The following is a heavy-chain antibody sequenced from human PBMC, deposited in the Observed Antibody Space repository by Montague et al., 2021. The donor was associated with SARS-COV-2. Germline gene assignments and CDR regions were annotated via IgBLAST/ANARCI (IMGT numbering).Heavy chain of an antibody. CDR3: VEIVGAADY. J-gene: IGHJ4*02. CDR1: GGSISSSSYY. Sequence: SETLSLTCTVSGGSISSSSYYRGWLRQPPGKGLEWIGSIYYSGSTYYNPSLKSRVTISVDTSKNQFSLKLSSVTAADTAVYYCVEIVGAADYWGQGTLVTVSS. V-gene: IGHV4-39*01. D-gene: IGHD1-26*01. CDR2: IYYSGST.